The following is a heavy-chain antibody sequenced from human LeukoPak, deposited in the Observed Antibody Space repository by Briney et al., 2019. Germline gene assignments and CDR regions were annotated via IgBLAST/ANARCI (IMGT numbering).Heavy chain of an antibody. CDR2: MNPNSGNT. D-gene: IGHD3-22*01. V-gene: IGHV1-8*02. J-gene: IGHJ4*02. CDR3: ARGTYYYDSSGYLTFDY. CDR1: GYTFTSNY. Sequence: ASVKVSCKASGYTFTSNYMHWLRQAPGQGLEWMGWMNPNSGNTGYAQKFQGRVTMTRNTSISTAYMELSSLRSEDTAVYYCARGTYYYDSSGYLTFDYWGQGTLVTVSS.